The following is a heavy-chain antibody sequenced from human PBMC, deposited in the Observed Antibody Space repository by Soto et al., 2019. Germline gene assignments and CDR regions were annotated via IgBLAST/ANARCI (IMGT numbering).Heavy chain of an antibody. V-gene: IGHV4-59*01. CDR1: GGSISSYY. D-gene: IGHD3-10*01. CDR2: IYYSGST. J-gene: IGHJ5*02. Sequence: SETLSLTCTVSGGSISSYYWSWIRQPPGKGLEWIGYIYYSGSTNYNPSLKSRVTISVDTSKNQFSLKLSSVTAADTVVYYCARGYITMVRGVIIRTLNNWFDPWGQGTLVTVS. CDR3: ARGYITMVRGVIIRTLNNWFDP.